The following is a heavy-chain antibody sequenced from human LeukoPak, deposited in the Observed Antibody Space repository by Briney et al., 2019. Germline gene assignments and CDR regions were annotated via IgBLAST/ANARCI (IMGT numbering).Heavy chain of an antibody. D-gene: IGHD3-22*01. V-gene: IGHV3-23*01. CDR3: AKDRRYYYDSSGYYYFDY. Sequence: GGSLRLSCAASGFTFSSYAMSWVRQAPGKGLEWVSAISGSGGSTYYADSVKGRFTISRDNSKNTLYLQMNSLGAEDTAVYYCAKDRRYYYDSSGYYYFDYWGQGTLVTVSS. J-gene: IGHJ4*02. CDR1: GFTFSSYA. CDR2: ISGSGGST.